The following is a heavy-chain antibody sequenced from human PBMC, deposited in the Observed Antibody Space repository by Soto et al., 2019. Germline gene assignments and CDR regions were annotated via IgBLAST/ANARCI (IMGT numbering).Heavy chain of an antibody. CDR2: IYYSGST. D-gene: IGHD2-15*01. Sequence: SETLSLTCTVSGGSISSGDNYWNWIRRPPGKGLEWIWYIYYSGSTYYNPSLKSRVTISIDTSKNQVSLKVSSVTAADTAVYYCAKDHSLRYFDYWGQGTLVTVSS. CDR3: AKDHSLRYFDY. CDR1: GGSISSGDNY. J-gene: IGHJ4*02. V-gene: IGHV4-30-4*01.